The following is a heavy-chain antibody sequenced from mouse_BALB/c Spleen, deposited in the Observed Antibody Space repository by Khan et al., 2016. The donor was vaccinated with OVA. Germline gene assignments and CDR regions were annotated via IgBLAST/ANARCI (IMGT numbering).Heavy chain of an antibody. V-gene: IGHV1-26*01. CDR2: VNPNNGDA. CDR1: GYSFSLYY. CDR3: ARGYEFFPY. Sequence: DVQLQESGPDLVKPGASVKISCKASGYSFSLYYMTWVKQSHGKSPEWIGRVNPNNGDATYNQKFKGKAILTVDKSSSTAYMELRSLTSEDSAVFYCARGYEFFPYWGQGTLVTVSA. J-gene: IGHJ3*01. D-gene: IGHD2-12*01.